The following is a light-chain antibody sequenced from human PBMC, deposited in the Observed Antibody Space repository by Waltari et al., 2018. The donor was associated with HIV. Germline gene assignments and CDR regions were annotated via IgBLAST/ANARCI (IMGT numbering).Light chain of an antibody. CDR2: KSS. J-gene: IGKJ2*01. CDR3: QQYNSHSYA. CDR1: QIINNW. Sequence: DVQMTQSPSTLSAGGGDKVTITCRASQIINNWLAWYQQKPGKPPKLLIYKSSYLESGVPSRFSGSGSGAVFTLMIDGLQPDDFATYYCQQYNSHSYAFGQGTKVDVK. V-gene: IGKV1-5*03.